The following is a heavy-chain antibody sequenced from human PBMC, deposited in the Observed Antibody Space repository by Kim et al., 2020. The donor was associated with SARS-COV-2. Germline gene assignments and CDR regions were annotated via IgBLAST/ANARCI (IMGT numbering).Heavy chain of an antibody. D-gene: IGHD3-22*01. J-gene: IGHJ4*02. V-gene: IGHV3-48*03. CDR3: ASLSDNYYDSSGYYPPDY. Sequence: KGRFTISRDNAKNSLYLQMNSLRAEDTAVYYCASLSDNYYDSSGYYPPDYWGQGTLVTVSS.